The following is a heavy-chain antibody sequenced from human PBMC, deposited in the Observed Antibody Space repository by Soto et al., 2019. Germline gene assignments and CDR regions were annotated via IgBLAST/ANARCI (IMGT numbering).Heavy chain of an antibody. Sequence: RGESLKISCKGSGYTFSTYWIGWVRQMPGKGLEWMGIIYPGDSDTTYSPSFQGQVTISADKSISTAYLQWSSLKASDTAMYYCARHFGTPLSGWFDPWGQGTLVTVSS. CDR3: ARHFGTPLSGWFDP. CDR1: GYTFSTYW. CDR2: IYPGDSDT. V-gene: IGHV5-51*01. J-gene: IGHJ5*02. D-gene: IGHD3-10*01.